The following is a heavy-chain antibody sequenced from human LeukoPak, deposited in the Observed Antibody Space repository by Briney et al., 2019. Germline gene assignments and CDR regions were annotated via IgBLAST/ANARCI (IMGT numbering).Heavy chain of an antibody. D-gene: IGHD3-10*01. J-gene: IGHJ5*02. CDR1: GYTFTSYA. V-gene: IGHV1-8*02. CDR2: MNPNTGNT. CDR3: ARGGAGTYYKRDGWFDP. Sequence: ASVKVSCKASGYTFTSYAMNWVRQAPGQGLEWMGWMNPNTGNTGYGERFQGRVTMTRDNSISTAYMELNSLTSEDTAVYYCARGGAGTYYKRDGWFDPWGQGTVVTVSS.